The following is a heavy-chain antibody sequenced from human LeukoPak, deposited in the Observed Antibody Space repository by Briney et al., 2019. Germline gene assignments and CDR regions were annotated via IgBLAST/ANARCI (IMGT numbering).Heavy chain of an antibody. CDR1: GYTFTSYG. Sequence: ASVKVSCKASGYTFTSYGISWVQQAPGQGLEWMGWISAYNGNTIYAQKLQGRVTMTTDTSTSTAYMELRSLISDDTAVYYCARDFTPYCSSTSCSWFDPWGQGTLVTVSS. CDR3: ARDFTPYCSSTSCSWFDP. J-gene: IGHJ5*02. D-gene: IGHD2-2*01. CDR2: ISAYNGNT. V-gene: IGHV1-18*01.